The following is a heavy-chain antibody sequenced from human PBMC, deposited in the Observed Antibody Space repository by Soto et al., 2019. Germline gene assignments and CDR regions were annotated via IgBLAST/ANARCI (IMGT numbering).Heavy chain of an antibody. Sequence: SQTLSRICAITGDSVSSNCAGWSWFRQSPSRGLEWLGRTYYRSKWYYEYAVSVRGRITINPDTSKNQYSLQLNSVTPEDTAVYFCARGEQYSGRIFDYWGQGTLVTVSS. V-gene: IGHV6-1*01. CDR2: TYYRSKWYY. D-gene: IGHD1-26*01. CDR3: ARGEQYSGRIFDY. CDR1: GDSVSSNCAG. J-gene: IGHJ4*01.